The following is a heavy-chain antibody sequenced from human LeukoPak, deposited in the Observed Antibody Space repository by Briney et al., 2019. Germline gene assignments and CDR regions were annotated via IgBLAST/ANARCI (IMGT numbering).Heavy chain of an antibody. V-gene: IGHV3-74*01. CDR1: GFTFGSYW. D-gene: IGHD1-26*01. CDR2: INTDGGDT. Sequence: PGGSLRLSCAASGFTFGSYWMHWVRQAPGKGLVWVSRINTDGGDTIYADSVKGRFTISRDNAKNTLFVQMNSLRAEDTAVYYCARDEKIVGASGQDYWGQGTLVTVSS. CDR3: ARDEKIVGASGQDY. J-gene: IGHJ4*02.